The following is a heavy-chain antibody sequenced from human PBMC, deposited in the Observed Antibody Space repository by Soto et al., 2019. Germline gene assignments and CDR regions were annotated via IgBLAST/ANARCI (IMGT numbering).Heavy chain of an antibody. CDR3: ARTXSGYSYGYYYGMDV. Sequence: GESLKISCKGSGYNFTSYWIGWVRQMPGKGLEWMGIIYPGDSDTRYSPSFQGQVTISADKSISTAYLQWSSLKASDTAMYYCARTXSGYSYGYYYGMDVWGQGTTVTVSS. D-gene: IGHD5-18*01. V-gene: IGHV5-51*01. J-gene: IGHJ6*02. CDR1: GYNFTSYW. CDR2: IYPGDSDT.